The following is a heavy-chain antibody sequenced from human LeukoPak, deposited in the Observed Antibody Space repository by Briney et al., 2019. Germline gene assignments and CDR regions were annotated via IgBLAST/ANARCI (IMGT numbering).Heavy chain of an antibody. V-gene: IGHV4-31*11. CDR2: IYYSGST. Sequence: PSETLSLTCAVYGGSFSGYYWSWIRQHPGKGLEWIGYIYYSGSTYYNPSLKSRVTISVDTSKNQFSLKLSSVTAADTAVYYCARDRGIASPWGQGTLVTVSS. CDR3: ARDRGIASP. CDR1: GGSFSGYY. J-gene: IGHJ5*02. D-gene: IGHD6-13*01.